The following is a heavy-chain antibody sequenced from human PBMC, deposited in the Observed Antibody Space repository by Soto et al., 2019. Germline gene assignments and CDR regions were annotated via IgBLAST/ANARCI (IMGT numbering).Heavy chain of an antibody. Sequence: QVPLQESGPGLVKPSQTLSLTCTVSGGSINGGRYYWDWIGQHPGKGLEWIGYIYESGTIDYNPPPKSRVTTSEATSKNLFSLSLISVTAADTAVYYCARDGGFGMEAWGQGTMVIVSS. J-gene: IGHJ6*02. V-gene: IGHV4-31*03. CDR2: IYESGTI. D-gene: IGHD3-3*01. CDR1: GGSINGGRYY. CDR3: ARDGGFGMEA.